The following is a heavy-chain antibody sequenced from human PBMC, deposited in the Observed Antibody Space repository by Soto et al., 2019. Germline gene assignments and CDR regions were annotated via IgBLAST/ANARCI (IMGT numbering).Heavy chain of an antibody. CDR3: ARDSEIVGVITFHDC. CDR2: LSGSGGTT. J-gene: IGHJ4*01. CDR1: GFTFSSYA. V-gene: IGHV3-23*01. Sequence: PGGSLRLSCAASGFTFSSYAMSWVRQAPGKGLEWVSALSGSGGTTYYADSVKGRFTISRDNSKNTLFLQMNSLRAEDTAIYYCARDSEIVGVITFHDCWRHGPLVPASS. D-gene: IGHD1-26*01.